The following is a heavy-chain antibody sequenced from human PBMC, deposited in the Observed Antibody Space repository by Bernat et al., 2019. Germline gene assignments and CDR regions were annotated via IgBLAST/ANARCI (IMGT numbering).Heavy chain of an antibody. CDR1: GGSFSGYY. J-gene: IGHJ4*02. D-gene: IGHD2-15*01. CDR2: INHSGST. Sequence: QVQLQQWGAGLLKPSETLSLTCAVYGGSFSGYYWSWIRQPPGKGLEWIGEINHSGSTNYNPSLKSRVTISVDTSKNQFSLKLSSVTAADTAVYYCARAGYGYCSCGSCYSGDFDYWGQGTLVTVSS. CDR3: ARAGYGYCSCGSCYSGDFDY. V-gene: IGHV4-34*01.